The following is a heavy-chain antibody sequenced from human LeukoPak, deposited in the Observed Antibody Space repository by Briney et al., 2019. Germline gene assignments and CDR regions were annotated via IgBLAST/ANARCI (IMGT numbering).Heavy chain of an antibody. J-gene: IGHJ4*02. CDR3: VKDQMTATSGGYFDY. D-gene: IGHD5-24*01. V-gene: IGHV3-64D*06. CDR1: GFTFSSYA. CDR2: ISSNGGST. Sequence: GGSLRLSCSASGFTFSSYAMHWVRQAPGKGLEYVSAISSNGGSTYYADSVKGRFTISRDNSKNTLYLRMSSLRAEDTAVYYCVKDQMTATSGGYFDYWGQGTLVTVSS.